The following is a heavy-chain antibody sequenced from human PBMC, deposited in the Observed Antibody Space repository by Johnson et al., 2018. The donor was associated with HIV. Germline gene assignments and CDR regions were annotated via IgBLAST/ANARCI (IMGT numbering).Heavy chain of an antibody. CDR1: GFTFSSYA. D-gene: IGHD4-17*01. CDR3: AREETTAPAAFDI. V-gene: IGHV3-30*14. Sequence: QVQLVESGGGVVQPGRSLRLSCAASGFTFSSYAMHWVRQAPGKGLEWVAVISYDGGNKYYADSVTGRFTISRDNSKNTLYLQMGNLRADDMAVYYCAREETTAPAAFDIWGQGTMVTVSS. CDR2: ISYDGGNK. J-gene: IGHJ3*02.